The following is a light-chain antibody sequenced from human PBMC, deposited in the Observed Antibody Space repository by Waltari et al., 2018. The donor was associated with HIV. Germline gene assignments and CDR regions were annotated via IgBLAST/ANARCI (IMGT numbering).Light chain of an antibody. Sequence: QSALTQPASVSGSPVQSITISCTGTSSDVGGYNYVSWYQQHPGKAPKLMIYEVSNRPSGVSNRFSGSKSGNTASLTISGLQAEDETDYYCSSYTSSSILYVFGTGTKVTVI. CDR1: SSDVGGYNY. CDR2: EVS. CDR3: SSYTSSSILYV. V-gene: IGLV2-14*01. J-gene: IGLJ1*01.